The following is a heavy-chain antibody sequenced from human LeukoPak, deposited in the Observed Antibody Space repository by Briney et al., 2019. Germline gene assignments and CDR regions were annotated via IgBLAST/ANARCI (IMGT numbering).Heavy chain of an antibody. Sequence: GGSLRLSCAASGFTFSTYTMNWVRQAPGKGVEWVSYISSTSASVYYADSVKGRFTISRDNAKNSLYLQMNSLRAEDTAVYYCASDSHTESGIYGYWGQGTLVTVSS. D-gene: IGHD1-26*01. CDR3: ASDSHTESGIYGY. CDR1: GFTFSTYT. CDR2: ISSTSASV. J-gene: IGHJ4*02. V-gene: IGHV3-48*01.